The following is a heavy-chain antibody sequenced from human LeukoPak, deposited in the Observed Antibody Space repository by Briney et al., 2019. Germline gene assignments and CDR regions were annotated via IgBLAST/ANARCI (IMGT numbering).Heavy chain of an antibody. CDR3: ARLNFRGGEALHFDS. D-gene: IGHD3-16*01. CDR2: IHSDGTT. CDR1: GDSMRSYY. V-gene: IGHV4-4*09. J-gene: IGHJ4*02. Sequence: SETLSLTCTVSGDSMRSYYWSWIRQPPGKGLEFIGYIHSDGTTNYDSSLQSRVAISLDTSKIQFSLRLYSVTAADTALYFCARLNFRGGEALHFDSWGQGTLVTVSS.